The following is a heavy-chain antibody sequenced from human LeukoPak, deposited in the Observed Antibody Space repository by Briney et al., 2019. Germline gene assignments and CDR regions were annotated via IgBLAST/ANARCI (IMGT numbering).Heavy chain of an antibody. J-gene: IGHJ5*02. V-gene: IGHV1-18*01. CDR3: ARGAGRDFWSGYCAT. CDR1: GYTFSDFG. Sequence: ASVKVSCKASGYTFSDFGISWVRQAPGQGLEWMGWTSTHNGNRNYLQKFQGRVTMTTDTSTSTAYMELNGLTSDDRAVYYCARGAGRDFWSGYCATWGQGTLVTVSS. CDR2: TSTHNGNR. D-gene: IGHD3-3*01.